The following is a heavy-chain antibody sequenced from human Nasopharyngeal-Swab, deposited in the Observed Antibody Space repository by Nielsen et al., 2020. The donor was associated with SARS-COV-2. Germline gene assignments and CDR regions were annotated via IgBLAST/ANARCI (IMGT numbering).Heavy chain of an antibody. J-gene: IGHJ5*02. CDR2: MYHTGST. Sequence: SETLSLTCTVSGGSISSSSYFWGWIRQPPGKGLEWIGSMYHTGSTYYNPSLKSRVTISIDTSKNQFSLKLSSVTAADTAVYYCARLYISPRRFDPWGQGTLVTVSS. CDR1: GGSISSSSYF. V-gene: IGHV4-39*07. D-gene: IGHD2-2*02. CDR3: ARLYISPRRFDP.